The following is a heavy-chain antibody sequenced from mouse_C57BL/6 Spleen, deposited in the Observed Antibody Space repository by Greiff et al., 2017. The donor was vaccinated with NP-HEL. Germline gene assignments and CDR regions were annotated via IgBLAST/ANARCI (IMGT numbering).Heavy chain of an antibody. CDR3: TRSENGYPFAY. V-gene: IGHV1-15*01. CDR2: IDPETGGT. CDR1: GYTFTDYE. D-gene: IGHD2-2*01. J-gene: IGHJ3*01. Sequence: VQLQQSGAELVRPGASVTLSCKASGYTFTDYEMHWVKQTPVHGLEWIGAIDPETGGTAYNQKFNGKAILTADKSSSTAYMELRSLTSEDSAVYYCTRSENGYPFAYWGQGTLVTVSA.